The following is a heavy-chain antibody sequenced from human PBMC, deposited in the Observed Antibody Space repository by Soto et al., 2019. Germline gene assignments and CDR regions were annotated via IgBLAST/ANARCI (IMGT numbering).Heavy chain of an antibody. D-gene: IGHD6-13*01. CDR1: GYTFTSYG. CDR2: ISAYNGNT. Sequence: QVQLVQSGAEVKKPGASVKVSCKASGYTFTSYGISWVRQAPGQGLEWMGWISAYNGNTNHAQNLQGRVTVTTDTFTSTAYIELRSLRSDDTAVYYCAREAAAGTLDYWGQGTLLTVSS. J-gene: IGHJ4*02. V-gene: IGHV1-18*01. CDR3: AREAAAGTLDY.